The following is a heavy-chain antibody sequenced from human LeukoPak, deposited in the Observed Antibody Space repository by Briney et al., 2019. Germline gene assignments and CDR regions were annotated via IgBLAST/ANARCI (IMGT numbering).Heavy chain of an antibody. CDR3: AKDLVGATETPW. V-gene: IGHV3-74*01. CDR2: INSDGSST. CDR1: GFTFSSYW. J-gene: IGHJ4*02. Sequence: QTGGSLRLSCAASGFTFSSYWMHWVRQAPGKGLVWVSRINSDGSSTSYADSVKGRFTISRDNAKNSLYLQMNSLRAEDTALYYCAKDLVGATETPWWGQGTLVTVSS. D-gene: IGHD1-26*01.